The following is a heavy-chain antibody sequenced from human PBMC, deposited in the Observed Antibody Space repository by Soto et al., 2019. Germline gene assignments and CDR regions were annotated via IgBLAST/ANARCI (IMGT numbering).Heavy chain of an antibody. CDR2: ISYDGSNK. CDR1: GFTFSSYA. Sequence: GGSLRLSCAASGFTFSSYAMHWVRQAPGKGLEWVAVISYDGSNKYYADSVKGRFTISRDNYKNTLYLQMNSLRAEDTAVFYCARVRLGAKNWFDPWGQGTLVTVSS. J-gene: IGHJ5*02. V-gene: IGHV3-30-3*01. D-gene: IGHD1-26*01. CDR3: ARVRLGAKNWFDP.